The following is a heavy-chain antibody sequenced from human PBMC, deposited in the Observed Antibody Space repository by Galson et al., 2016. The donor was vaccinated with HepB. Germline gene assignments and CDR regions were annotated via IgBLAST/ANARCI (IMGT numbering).Heavy chain of an antibody. D-gene: IGHD3-3*01. Sequence: PALVKPTQTLTLTCSVSGFSLTDTRMGVSWVRQTPGKALEWLGHIFSSDARSSNRSLKTRLTIAKDASKSQVVLTLTNVDPVDTATYYCVRIQTHFDSDGYYILFDSWGLGTLVTVSS. CDR3: VRIQTHFDSDGYYILFDS. CDR1: GFSLTDTRMG. J-gene: IGHJ5*01. V-gene: IGHV2-26*01. CDR2: IFSSDAR.